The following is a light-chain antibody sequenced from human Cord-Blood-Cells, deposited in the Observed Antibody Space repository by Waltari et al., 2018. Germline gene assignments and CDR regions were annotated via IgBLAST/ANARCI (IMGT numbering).Light chain of an antibody. J-gene: IGLJ2*01. CDR1: SSDVGGYNH. V-gene: IGLV2-14*01. CDR2: DVS. CDR3: SSYTSSITLV. Sequence: QSALTQPASVSGSPGQSITISCTGTSSDVGGYNHVSWYQQHPGKAPKLMIYDVSNRPSGVSIRFSGSKSGNTASLTISGLQSEDEADYYCSSYTSSITLVFGGGTKLTVL.